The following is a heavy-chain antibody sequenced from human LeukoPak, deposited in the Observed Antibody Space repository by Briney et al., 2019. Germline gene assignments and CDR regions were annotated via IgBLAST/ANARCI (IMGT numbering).Heavy chain of an antibody. CDR2: IYHSGSA. J-gene: IGHJ4*02. CDR1: GGSISSSNW. Sequence: SETLSLTCAVSGGSISSSNWWSWVRQPPGKGLVWIGEIYHSGSANYNPSLKSRVTISVDKSKNQFSLRLSSVTAADTAVYYCASAGHDGIGYKVCWGQGTLVTVSS. D-gene: IGHD3-22*01. CDR3: ASAGHDGIGYKVC. V-gene: IGHV4-4*02.